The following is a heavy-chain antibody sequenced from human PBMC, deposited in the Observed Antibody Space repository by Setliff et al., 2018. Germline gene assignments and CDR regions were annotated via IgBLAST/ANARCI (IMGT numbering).Heavy chain of an antibody. D-gene: IGHD1-26*01. CDR2: INPSGGST. J-gene: IGHJ4*02. V-gene: IGHV1-46*01. CDR1: GYSFTNYY. Sequence: GASVKVSCKASGYSFTNYYIHWVRQAPGQGLEWVGIINPSGGSTSYAQKFHGRVTMTRDTSTSTVYMELSSLRSEDTAVYYCARGRTVGATNRHRLYYFDYWGQGTLVTVS. CDR3: ARGRTVGATNRHRLYYFDY.